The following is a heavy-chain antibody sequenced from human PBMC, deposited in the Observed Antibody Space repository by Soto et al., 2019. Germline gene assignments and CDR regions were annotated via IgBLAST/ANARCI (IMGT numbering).Heavy chain of an antibody. V-gene: IGHV5-51*01. CDR1: GYSFTSYW. D-gene: IGHD3-9*01. J-gene: IGHJ4*02. CDR3: ARGDYDILTGYYAEPFDY. Sequence: GESLKISCKGSGYSFTSYWIGWVRQMPGKGLEWMGIIYPGDSDTRYSPSFQGQVTISADKSISTAYLQWSSLRASDTAMYYCARGDYDILTGYYAEPFDYWGQGTLVTVSS. CDR2: IYPGDSDT.